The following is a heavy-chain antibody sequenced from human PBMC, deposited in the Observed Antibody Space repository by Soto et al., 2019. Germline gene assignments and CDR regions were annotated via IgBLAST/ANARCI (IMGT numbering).Heavy chain of an antibody. Sequence: ASVKVSCKASGYTFTSYAMHWVRQAPGQRLEWMGWINAGNGNTKYSQKFQGRVTITRDTSASTACMELSSLRSEDTAVYYCARDQGYCSSTSCWNYGMDVWGQGXTVTVYS. CDR2: INAGNGNT. D-gene: IGHD2-2*01. CDR3: ARDQGYCSSTSCWNYGMDV. J-gene: IGHJ6*02. CDR1: GYTFTSYA. V-gene: IGHV1-3*01.